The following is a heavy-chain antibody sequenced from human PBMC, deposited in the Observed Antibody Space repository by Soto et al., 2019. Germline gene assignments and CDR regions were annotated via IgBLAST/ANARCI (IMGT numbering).Heavy chain of an antibody. Sequence: SETLSLTCTVSGGSISSYYCSWIRQPPGKGLEWIGYIYYSGSTNYNPSLKSRVTISVDTSKNQFSLKLSSVTAADTAVYYCARSSSWYDFYYYGMDVWGQETTVTVSS. CDR2: IYYSGST. CDR1: GGSISSYY. CDR3: ARSSSWYDFYYYGMDV. J-gene: IGHJ6*02. D-gene: IGHD6-13*01. V-gene: IGHV4-59*01.